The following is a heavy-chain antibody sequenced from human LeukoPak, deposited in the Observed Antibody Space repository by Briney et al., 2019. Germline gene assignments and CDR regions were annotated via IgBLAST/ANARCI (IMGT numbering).Heavy chain of an antibody. D-gene: IGHD6-13*01. J-gene: IGHJ4*02. Sequence: GGSLRLSCAASGFTFSSYEMNWVRQAPGKGLEWVSYIRSSGSTIYYADSVKGRFTISRDNAKNSLYLQMNSLRAEDTAVYYCARFPQHSWYKHYFDYWGQGTLVTVSS. CDR3: ARFPQHSWYKHYFDY. CDR2: IRSSGSTI. V-gene: IGHV3-48*03. CDR1: GFTFSSYE.